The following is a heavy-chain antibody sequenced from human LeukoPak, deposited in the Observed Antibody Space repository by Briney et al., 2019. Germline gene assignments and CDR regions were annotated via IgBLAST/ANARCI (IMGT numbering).Heavy chain of an antibody. V-gene: IGHV3-7*01. Sequence: GGSQRLSCAASGFTFNDYWMSWVRQAPGKGLEWVASINRDGSGKYYVDSVKGRFTISRDDAKNSLFLQMNGLRDEDTALYYCARERVIAAAGDGFDSWGQGTLVTVSS. CDR3: ARERVIAAAGDGFDS. CDR2: INRDGSGK. J-gene: IGHJ4*02. CDR1: GFTFNDYW. D-gene: IGHD2-21*01.